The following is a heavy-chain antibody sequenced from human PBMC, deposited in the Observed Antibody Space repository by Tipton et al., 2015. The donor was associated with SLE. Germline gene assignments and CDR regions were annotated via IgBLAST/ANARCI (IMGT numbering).Heavy chain of an antibody. V-gene: IGHV4-39*07. D-gene: IGHD3-3*01. CDR2: IYYSGST. Sequence: TLSLTCTVSGGSISSSSYYWGWIRQPPGKGLEWIGSIYYSGSTNYNPSLKSRVTISVDTSKNQFSLKLGSVTAADTAVYYCARAANYDFWSGYYTGSMWYFDLWGRGTLVTVSS. CDR3: ARAANYDFWSGYYTGSMWYFDL. J-gene: IGHJ2*01. CDR1: GGSISSSSYY.